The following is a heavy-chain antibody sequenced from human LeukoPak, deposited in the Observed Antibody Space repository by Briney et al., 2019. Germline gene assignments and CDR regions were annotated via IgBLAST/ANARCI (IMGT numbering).Heavy chain of an antibody. Sequence: ASVKVSFKVSGYTLTELSMHWVRQAPGKGLEWMGGFDPEDGETIYAQKFQGRVTMTEDTSTDTAYMELSSLRSEDTAVYYCARARTDLGWFDPWGQGTLVTVSS. V-gene: IGHV1-24*01. CDR1: GYTLTELS. J-gene: IGHJ5*02. D-gene: IGHD1-1*01. CDR2: FDPEDGET. CDR3: ARARTDLGWFDP.